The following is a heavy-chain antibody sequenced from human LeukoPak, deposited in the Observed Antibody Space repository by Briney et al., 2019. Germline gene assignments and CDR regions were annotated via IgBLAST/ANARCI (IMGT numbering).Heavy chain of an antibody. CDR2: IIPILGIA. CDR1: GGTFSSYA. D-gene: IGHD6-6*01. CDR3: ARAGTTSSSTPDY. Sequence: SVKVSCKASGGTFSSYAISWVRQAPGQGLEWMGRIIPILGIANYAQKFQGRVTITADKSTSTAYMELSSLRSEDTAVYYCARAGTTSSSTPDYWGQGTPVTVPS. V-gene: IGHV1-69*04. J-gene: IGHJ4*02.